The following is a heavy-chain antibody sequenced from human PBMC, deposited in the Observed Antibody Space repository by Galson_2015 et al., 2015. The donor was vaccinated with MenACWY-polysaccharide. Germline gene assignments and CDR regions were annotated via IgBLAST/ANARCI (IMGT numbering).Heavy chain of an antibody. V-gene: IGHV3-7*01. CDR1: GFTFSSYW. D-gene: IGHD2-2*01. J-gene: IGHJ6*02. CDR2: IRQDGGDQ. Sequence: SLRLSCAASGFTFSSYWMSWVRQAPGRGLERVAKIRQDGGDQYYVDSVKGRFTISRDNAKNSLYLQMNSLRAEDTAVYYCARDCSSSSCYPQYYFGLDVWGQGTTVTVSS. CDR3: ARDCSSSSCYPQYYFGLDV.